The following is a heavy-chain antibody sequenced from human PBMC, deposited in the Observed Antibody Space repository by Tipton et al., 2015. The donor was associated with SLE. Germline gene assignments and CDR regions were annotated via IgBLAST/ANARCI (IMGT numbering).Heavy chain of an antibody. CDR1: GYTFTSYD. D-gene: IGHD3-10*01. J-gene: IGHJ6*02. CDR2: MNPSSGNT. V-gene: IGHV1-8*01. CDR3: ARSMVQGVMGYYYGMDV. Sequence: QLVQSGPEVKKPGASVKVSCKASGYTFTSYDINWVRQATGQGLEWMGWMNPSSGNTGYAQKFQGRVTMTRNTSISTAYMELSSLRSEDTAVYYCARSMVQGVMGYYYGMDVWGQGTTVTVSS.